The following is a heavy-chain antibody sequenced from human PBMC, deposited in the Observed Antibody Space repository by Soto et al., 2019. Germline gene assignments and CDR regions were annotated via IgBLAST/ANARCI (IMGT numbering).Heavy chain of an antibody. CDR2: ISYDGSNK. V-gene: IGHV3-30*18. CDR1: GFTFSSYG. D-gene: IGHD3-10*01. Sequence: GGSLRLSCAASGFTFSSYGMHWVRQAPGKGLEWVAVISYDGSNKYYADSVKGRFTISRDNSKNTLYLQMNSLGAEDTAVYYCAKGDYYGSGSYRPYYYYYMDVWGKGTTVTVSS. J-gene: IGHJ6*03. CDR3: AKGDYYGSGSYRPYYYYYMDV.